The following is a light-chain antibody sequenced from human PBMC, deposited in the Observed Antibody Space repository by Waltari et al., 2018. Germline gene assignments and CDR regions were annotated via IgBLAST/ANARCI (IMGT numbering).Light chain of an antibody. V-gene: IGKV3-15*01. Sequence: EIVMTQSPATLSVSPGERTTLSCRASQSVSSNLAWYQQKPGQAPRLLIYGASNRATGIPARFSGSGTGTEFTLTISSMQSEDIAVYYCQQDNKWPPWTFGQGTKVEIK. J-gene: IGKJ1*01. CDR2: GAS. CDR1: QSVSSN. CDR3: QQDNKWPPWT.